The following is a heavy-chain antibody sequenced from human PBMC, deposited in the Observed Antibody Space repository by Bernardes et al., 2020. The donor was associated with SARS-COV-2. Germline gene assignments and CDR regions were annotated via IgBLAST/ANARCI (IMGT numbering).Heavy chain of an antibody. V-gene: IGHV1-2*02. CDR2: INPSSGDT. J-gene: IGHJ4*02. CDR3: ASVTYSSGSDFDY. Sequence: SGKVSCKASGFTFTDYFMHWVRQTPGQGLEWMGWINPSSGDTRYAQNFEGRVTMTRDTSISTVYMELSRLRSDDTAVFFCASVTYSSGSDFDYWGQGTLVIVSS. D-gene: IGHD6-19*01. CDR1: GFTFTDYF.